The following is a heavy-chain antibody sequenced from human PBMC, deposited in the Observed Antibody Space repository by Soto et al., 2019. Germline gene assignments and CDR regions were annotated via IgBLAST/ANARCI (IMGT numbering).Heavy chain of an antibody. Sequence: GGSLRLSCAASGFTFSSYWMSWVRQAPGKGLEWVANIKQDGSEKYYVDSVKGRFTISRDNAKNSLYLQMNSLRAEDTAVYYCARGTYCSGGSCYSVLYYYGMDVWGQGTTVTVSS. CDR3: ARGTYCSGGSCYSVLYYYGMDV. CDR2: IKQDGSEK. CDR1: GFTFSSYW. D-gene: IGHD2-15*01. J-gene: IGHJ6*02. V-gene: IGHV3-7*05.